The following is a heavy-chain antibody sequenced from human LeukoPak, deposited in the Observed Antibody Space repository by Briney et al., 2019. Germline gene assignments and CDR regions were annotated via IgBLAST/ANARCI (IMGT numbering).Heavy chain of an antibody. CDR2: IYTSGGT. Sequence: PSQTLSLTCTVSGGSITNLDYYWTWIRQPAGKRLEWIGRIYTSGGTNYNPSLKSRVTMSVDRSKNEISLHLASLTAADTALYYCAGRGSSSGTFDIWGPGTFVTVSS. CDR1: GGSITNLDYY. V-gene: IGHV4-61*02. D-gene: IGHD3-10*01. J-gene: IGHJ3*02. CDR3: AGRGSSSGTFDI.